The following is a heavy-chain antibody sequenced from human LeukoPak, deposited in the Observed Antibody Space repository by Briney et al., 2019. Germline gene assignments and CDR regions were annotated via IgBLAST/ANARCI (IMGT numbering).Heavy chain of an antibody. CDR3: ARALTDSSGYYYFGNWFDP. V-gene: IGHV1-69*05. J-gene: IGHJ5*02. CDR2: IIPIFGTA. D-gene: IGHD3-22*01. Sequence: EASVKVSCKASGGTFSSYAISWVRQAPGQGLEWMGRIIPIFGTANYAQKFQGRVTITTDESTSTAYMELSSLRSEDTAVYYCARALTDSSGYYYFGNWFDPWGQGTLVTVSS. CDR1: GGTFSSYA.